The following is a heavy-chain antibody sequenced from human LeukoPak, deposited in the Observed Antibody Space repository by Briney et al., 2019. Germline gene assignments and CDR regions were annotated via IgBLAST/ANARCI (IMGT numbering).Heavy chain of an antibody. CDR1: GYTFTSYY. CDR3: ARLWNERQNSSGWYSVWFDP. CDR2: INPSGGST. D-gene: IGHD6-19*01. Sequence: GASVKVPCKASGYTFTSYYMHWVRQAPGQGLEWMGIINPSGGSTSYAQKFQGRVTMTRDMSTSTVYMELRSLRSDDTAVYYCARLWNERQNSSGWYSVWFDPWGQGTLVTVSS. J-gene: IGHJ5*02. V-gene: IGHV1-46*01.